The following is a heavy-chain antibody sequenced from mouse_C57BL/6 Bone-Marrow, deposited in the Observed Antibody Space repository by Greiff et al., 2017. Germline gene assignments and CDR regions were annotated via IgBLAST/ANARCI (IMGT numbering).Heavy chain of an antibody. V-gene: IGHV1-82*01. J-gene: IGHJ3*01. Sequence: VQLQESGPELVKPGASVKISCKASGYAFSSSWMNWVKQRPGKGLEWIGRIYPGDGATNYNGKFKGKATLTADKSSSTAYMQLSSLTSEDSAVYFCAISSYPLAYWGQGTLVTVSA. CDR1: GYAFSSSW. D-gene: IGHD3-1*01. CDR3: AISSYPLAY. CDR2: IYPGDGAT.